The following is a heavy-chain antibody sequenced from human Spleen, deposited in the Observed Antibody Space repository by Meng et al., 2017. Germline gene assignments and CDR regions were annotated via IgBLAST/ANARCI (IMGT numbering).Heavy chain of an antibody. CDR2: INPKSGDT. CDR3: ARDEDISAAGKLFGDY. J-gene: IGHJ4*02. Sequence: QVQVVQSGAEVRNPGASVKVSCKTSGYTFTSYDFNWVRQATGQGLEWMGRINPKSGDTHYAQKFQARVTMTGDTSISTAYMELSGLRSDDTAMYYCARDEDISAAGKLFGDYWGQGTLVTVSS. CDR1: GYTFTSYD. D-gene: IGHD6-25*01. V-gene: IGHV1-2*06.